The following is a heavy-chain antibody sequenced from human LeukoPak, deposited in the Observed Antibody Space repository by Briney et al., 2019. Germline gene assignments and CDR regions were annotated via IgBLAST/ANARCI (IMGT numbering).Heavy chain of an antibody. D-gene: IGHD3-10*01. Sequence: GASVKVSCKASGYTFTSYDINWVRQATGQGLEWMGWMNPNSGNTGYAQKFQGRVTMTRNTSISTAYMELSSLRSEDTAVYYCARGTKLSQLLWFGELLYPPGKYGMDAWGQGTTVTVSS. V-gene: IGHV1-8*01. CDR1: GYTFTSYD. CDR2: MNPNSGNT. CDR3: ARGTKLSQLLWFGELLYPPGKYGMDA. J-gene: IGHJ6*02.